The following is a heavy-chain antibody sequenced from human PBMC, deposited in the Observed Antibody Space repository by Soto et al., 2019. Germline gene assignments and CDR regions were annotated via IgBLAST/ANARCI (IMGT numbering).Heavy chain of an antibody. CDR2: IHSGGST. CDR3: ARDTFAVSEDGWFDP. D-gene: IGHD2-15*01. J-gene: IGHJ5*02. Sequence: EVQLVESGGGLVQPGGSLRLSCAASGFTVSSNYMIWVRQAPGKGLEWVSVIHSGGSTYYADSVKGRFTISRDNSKNMRYLQMTNLRAEDTAVYYCARDTFAVSEDGWFDPWGQGTLVTVSS. CDR1: GFTVSSNY. V-gene: IGHV3-66*01.